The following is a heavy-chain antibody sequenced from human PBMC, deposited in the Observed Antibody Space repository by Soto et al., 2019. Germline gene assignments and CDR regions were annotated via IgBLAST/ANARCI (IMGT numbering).Heavy chain of an antibody. CDR2: INPNSGGT. V-gene: IGHV1-2*04. CDR3: ARDRRVATISYYFDY. D-gene: IGHD5-12*01. CDR1: GYTFTGYY. J-gene: IGHJ4*02. Sequence: ASVKVSCKASGYTFTGYYMHWVRQAPGQGLEWMGWINPNSGGTNYAQKFKGWVTMTRDTSISTAYMELSRLRSDDTAVYYCARDRRVATISYYFDYWGQGTLVTVSS.